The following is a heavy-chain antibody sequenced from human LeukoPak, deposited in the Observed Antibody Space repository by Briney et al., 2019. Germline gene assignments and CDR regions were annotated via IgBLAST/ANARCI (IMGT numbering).Heavy chain of an antibody. CDR2: ISSSGSTK. V-gene: IGHV3-11*01. D-gene: IGHD5-12*01. J-gene: IGHJ4*02. CDR1: GFTFSDYY. CDR3: ARDRNIVAEIDY. Sequence: GGSLRLSCAASGFTFSDYYMSWIRQAPGKGLEWVSYISSSGSTKYYADSVKGRFTISRDNAKNSYLQMNSLRAEDTAVYYCARDRNIVAEIDYWGQGTLVTVSS.